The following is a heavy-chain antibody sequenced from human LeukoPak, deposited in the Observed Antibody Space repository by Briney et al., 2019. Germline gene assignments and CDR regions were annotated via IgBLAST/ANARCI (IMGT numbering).Heavy chain of an antibody. D-gene: IGHD3-10*01. CDR3: ARHSYGSGSFYNLVY. CDR1: GGSISSNSYY. V-gene: IGHV4-39*01. CDR2: IHYSGST. Sequence: KTSETLSLTCSVSGGSISSNSYYWGWIRQPPGMGLEWIGSIHYSGSTNYNPSLKSRVAMSVDTSKNQFSLKLSSVTAADTAVYYCARHSYGSGSFYNLVYWGQGTLVTVSS. J-gene: IGHJ4*02.